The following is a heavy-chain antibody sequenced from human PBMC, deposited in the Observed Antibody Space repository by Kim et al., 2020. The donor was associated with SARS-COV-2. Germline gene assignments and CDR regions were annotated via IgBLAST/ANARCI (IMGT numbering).Heavy chain of an antibody. CDR1: GGSISSYY. CDR3: ARDHPSGAYSSSWLKPYFDP. D-gene: IGHD6-13*01. J-gene: IGHJ5*02. V-gene: IGHV4-4*07. CDR2: IYTSGST. Sequence: SETLSLTCTVSGGSISSYYWSWIRQPAGKGLEWIGRIYTSGSTNYNPSLKSRVTMSVDTSKNQFSLKLSSVTAADTAVYYCARDHPSGAYSSSWLKPYFDPWGQGTLVTVSS.